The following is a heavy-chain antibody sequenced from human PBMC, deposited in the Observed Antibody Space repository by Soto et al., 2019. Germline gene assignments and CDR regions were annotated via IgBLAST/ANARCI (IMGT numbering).Heavy chain of an antibody. CDR1: GFTFSSYG. Sequence: QVQLVESGGGVVQPGRSLRLSCAASGFTFSSYGMHWVRQAPGKGLEWVAVISYDGSNKYYADSVKGRFTISRDNSKNTLYLQMNSLRAEDTAVYYCAKDTAMVLRAFDYWGQGTLVTVSS. CDR2: ISYDGSNK. V-gene: IGHV3-30*18. D-gene: IGHD5-18*01. CDR3: AKDTAMVLRAFDY. J-gene: IGHJ4*02.